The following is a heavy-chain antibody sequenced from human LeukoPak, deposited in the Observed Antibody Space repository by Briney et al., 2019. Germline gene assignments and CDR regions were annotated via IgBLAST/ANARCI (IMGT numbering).Heavy chain of an antibody. CDR1: GFTFSTYG. D-gene: IGHD5-12*01. J-gene: IGHJ4*02. CDR2: IWYDGSNK. Sequence: PGGSLRLSCAASGFTFSTYGMHWVRQAPGKGLEWVAVIWYDGSNKYYADSVKGRFTISRDNSKNTLYLQMSSLRAEDMAVYYCARSMDGSGYVNFEHWGQGTLVTVSS. V-gene: IGHV3-33*01. CDR3: ARSMDGSGYVNFEH.